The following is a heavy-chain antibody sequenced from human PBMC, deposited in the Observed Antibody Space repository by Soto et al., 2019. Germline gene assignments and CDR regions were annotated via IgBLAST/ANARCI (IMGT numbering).Heavy chain of an antibody. V-gene: IGHV1-2*04. D-gene: IGHD2-2*01. CDR2: INPNSGGT. Sequence: QVQLVQSGAEVKKPGASVKVSCKASGYTFTGYYMHWVRQAPGQGLEWMGWINPNSGGTNYAQKFQGWVTMTRDTSISTAYMELSRLRSDDTAVYYCARDRQRVVVAPTWYFDLWGRGTLVTVSS. J-gene: IGHJ2*01. CDR1: GYTFTGYY. CDR3: ARDRQRVVVAPTWYFDL.